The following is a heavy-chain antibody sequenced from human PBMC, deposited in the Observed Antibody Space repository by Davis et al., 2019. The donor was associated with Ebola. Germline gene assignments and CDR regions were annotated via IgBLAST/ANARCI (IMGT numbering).Heavy chain of an antibody. CDR2: ISGSGGST. CDR3: ARGIGFGELIWYGMDV. V-gene: IGHV3-23*01. J-gene: IGHJ6*04. Sequence: GESLKISCAASGFTFSNSAMSWVRQAPGKGLEWVSTISGSGGSTYYADSVKGRFTISRENSKNTLYLQMNSLRAEDTAVYYCARGIGFGELIWYGMDVWGKGTTVTVSS. D-gene: IGHD3-10*01. CDR1: GFTFSNSA.